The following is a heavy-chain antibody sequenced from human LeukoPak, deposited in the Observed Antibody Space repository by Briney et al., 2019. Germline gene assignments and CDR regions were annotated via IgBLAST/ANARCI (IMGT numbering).Heavy chain of an antibody. D-gene: IGHD1-26*01. CDR1: GFTFSSYA. J-gene: IGHJ4*02. CDR3: ARDRGSYYVWYYFDY. CDR2: ISYDGSNK. Sequence: GRSLRLSCAASGFTFSSYAMHWVRQAPGKGLEWVAVISYDGSNKYYADSVKGRFTISRDNSKNTLYLQTNSLRAEDTAVYYCARDRGSYYVWYYFDYWGQGTLVTVSS. V-gene: IGHV3-30-3*01.